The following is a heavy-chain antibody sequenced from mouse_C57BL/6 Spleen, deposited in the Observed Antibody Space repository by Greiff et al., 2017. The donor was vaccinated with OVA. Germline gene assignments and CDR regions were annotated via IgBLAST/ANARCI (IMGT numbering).Heavy chain of an antibody. V-gene: IGHV1-76*01. CDR3: ARSAPNWDWFAY. CDR2: IYPGSGNT. D-gene: IGHD4-1*02. CDR1: GYTFTDYY. J-gene: IGHJ3*01. Sequence: VQGVESGAELVRPGASVKLSCKASGYTFTDYYINWVKQRPGQGLEWIARIYPGSGNTYYNEKFKGKATLTAEKSSSTAYMQLSSLTSEDSAVYFCARSAPNWDWFAYWGQGTLVTVSA.